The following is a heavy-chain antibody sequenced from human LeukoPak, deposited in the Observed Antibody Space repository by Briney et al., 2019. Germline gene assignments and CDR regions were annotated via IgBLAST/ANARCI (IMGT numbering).Heavy chain of an antibody. CDR2: ISYDGSNK. V-gene: IGHV3-30*18. CDR3: AKDNPRGGGFDY. J-gene: IGHJ4*02. CDR1: GFTFSSYG. Sequence: SGGSLRLSCAASGFTFSSYGMHWVRQAPGKGLECVAVISYDGSNKYYADSVKGRFTISRDNSKNTLYLQMNSLRAEDTAVYYCAKDNPRGGGFDYWGQGTLVTVSS. D-gene: IGHD4-23*01.